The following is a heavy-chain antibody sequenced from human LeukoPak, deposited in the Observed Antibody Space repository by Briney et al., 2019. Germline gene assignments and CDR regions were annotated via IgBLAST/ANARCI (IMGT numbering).Heavy chain of an antibody. D-gene: IGHD1-26*01. CDR2: INHIGST. CDR1: GGSFSGYY. Sequence: PSETLSLTCAVYGGSFSGYYWSWIRQPPGKGLEWIGEINHIGSTKYNPSLKSRVTISVDTSKNQFSLKLSSVTAADTAVYYCARLGIVGAVNNWFDPWGQGTLVTVSS. V-gene: IGHV4-34*01. J-gene: IGHJ5*02. CDR3: ARLGIVGAVNNWFDP.